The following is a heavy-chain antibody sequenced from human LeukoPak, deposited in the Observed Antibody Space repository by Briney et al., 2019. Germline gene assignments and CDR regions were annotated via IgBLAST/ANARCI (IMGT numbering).Heavy chain of an antibody. CDR3: ARGGISWLWAFDI. V-gene: IGHV7-4-1*02. CDR1: GGTFSSYA. CDR2: INTNTGNP. Sequence: ASVKVSCKASGGTFSSYAISWVRHAPGQGLEWMGWINTNTGNPTYAQGFTGRFVFSLDTSVSTAYLQISSLKAEDTAVYYCARGGISWLWAFDIWGQGTMVTVSS. D-gene: IGHD3-9*01. J-gene: IGHJ3*02.